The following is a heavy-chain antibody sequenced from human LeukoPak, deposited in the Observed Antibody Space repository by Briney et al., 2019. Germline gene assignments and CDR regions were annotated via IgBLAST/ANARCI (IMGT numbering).Heavy chain of an antibody. CDR3: ARDLEARAAGPRTQPLDH. CDR2: INPNSGGT. J-gene: IGHJ4*02. D-gene: IGHD6-13*01. Sequence: ASVKVSCKASGYTFTGYYMHWVRQAAGQGLEWMGWINPNSGGTNYQGRVTMTRDTSISTAYMELSRLRSDDTAVYYCARDLEARAAGPRTQPLDHWGQGTLVTVSS. V-gene: IGHV1-2*02. CDR1: GYTFTGYY.